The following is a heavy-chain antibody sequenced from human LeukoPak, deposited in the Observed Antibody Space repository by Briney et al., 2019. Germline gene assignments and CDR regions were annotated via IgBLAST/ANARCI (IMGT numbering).Heavy chain of an antibody. J-gene: IGHJ4*02. D-gene: IGHD6-19*01. Sequence: PSETLSLTCTVSGGTISSSSYYWVWIRQPPGKGLEWIGSIYYSGSTYYNPSLKSRVAISVDTSKNQFSLKLSSVTAADTAVYYCARQGYSSGWDATDYWGQGTLVTVSS. CDR2: IYYSGST. CDR1: GGTISSSSYY. CDR3: ARQGYSSGWDATDY. V-gene: IGHV4-39*01.